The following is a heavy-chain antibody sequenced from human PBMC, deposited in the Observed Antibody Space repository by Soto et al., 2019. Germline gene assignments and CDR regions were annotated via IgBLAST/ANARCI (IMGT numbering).Heavy chain of an antibody. CDR3: ARRATTATTNWRAFDI. V-gene: IGHV3-23*01. J-gene: IGHJ3*02. D-gene: IGHD1-7*01. CDR1: GFTFSTYV. Sequence: VGSLRLSCAASGFTFSTYVMNWVRKAPGKGLEWVSTISYSADKTFYADCAKRLLSISRDKCRDTMFLQKYSMSAHDAALSYCARRATTATTNWRAFDIWGQGTRVTVSS. CDR2: ISYSADKT.